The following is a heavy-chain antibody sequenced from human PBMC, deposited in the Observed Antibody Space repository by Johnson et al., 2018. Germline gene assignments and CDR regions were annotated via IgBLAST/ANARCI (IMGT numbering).Heavy chain of an antibody. V-gene: IGHV3-33*01. CDR3: TRDTSMVFDS. CDR1: GFTFSSYG. Sequence: VQLLESGGGVVQPGRSLRLSCAASGFTFSSYGMHWVRQVPGKGLEWVAVIWYDGSNKHYAESVKGRFTISRDNSKNTLYLQMNSLRADDTAVDYCTRDTSMVFDSWGQGTLVTVSS. CDR2: IWYDGSNK. D-gene: IGHD5-18*01. J-gene: IGHJ4*02.